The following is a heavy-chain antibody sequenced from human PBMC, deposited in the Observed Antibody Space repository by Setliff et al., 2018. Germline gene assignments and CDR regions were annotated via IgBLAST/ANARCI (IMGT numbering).Heavy chain of an antibody. CDR2: IKSKGEAETA. CDR1: GITFKNAW. Sequence: GGSLRLSCRASGITFKNAWMTWVRQAPGKGLEWVGRIKSKGEAETANYGVPVKGRFTISRDDSTNTTYLQMNRLNIEDTGFYYCATGPRDSRDYMNWLDPWGPGTLVTVSS. J-gene: IGHJ5*02. CDR3: ATGPRDSRDYMNWLDP. V-gene: IGHV3-15*01. D-gene: IGHD4-17*01.